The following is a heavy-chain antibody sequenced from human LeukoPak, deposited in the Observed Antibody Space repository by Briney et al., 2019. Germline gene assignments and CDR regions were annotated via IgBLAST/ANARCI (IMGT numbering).Heavy chain of an antibody. CDR2: IYYSGST. V-gene: IGHV4-59*01. D-gene: IGHD1-26*01. CDR1: GGSISSYY. Sequence: PSETLSLTCTVSGGSISSYYWSWIRQPPGKGLEWFGYIYYSGSTNYNPSLKSRVTISVDTSKNQFSLKLSSVTAADTAVYYCASISGSYYAGLDWFDPWGQGTLVTVSS. CDR3: ASISGSYYAGLDWFDP. J-gene: IGHJ5*02.